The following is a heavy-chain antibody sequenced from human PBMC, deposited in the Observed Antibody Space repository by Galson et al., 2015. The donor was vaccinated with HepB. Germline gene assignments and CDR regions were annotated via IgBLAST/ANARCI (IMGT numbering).Heavy chain of an antibody. CDR1: GFTFSDYH. V-gene: IGHV3-11*01. CDR3: ARDQRPGTRDY. D-gene: IGHD3-10*01. CDR2: ISSSGSTI. J-gene: IGHJ4*02. Sequence: SLRLSCAASGFTFSDYHMSWIRQAPGKGLEWVSYISSSGSTIYYADSVKGRFTISRDNAKNSLYLQMNSLRAEDTAVYYCARDQRPGTRDYWGQGTLVTVSS.